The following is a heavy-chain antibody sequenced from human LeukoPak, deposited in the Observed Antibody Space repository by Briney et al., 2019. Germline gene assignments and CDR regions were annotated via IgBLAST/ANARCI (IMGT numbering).Heavy chain of an antibody. Sequence: KTSETLSLTCTVSGGSISSYYWGWIRQPPGKGLEWIGSIYYSGSTYYNPSLKSRVTISVDTSKNQFSLKLSSVTAADTAVYYCARDKQSMVRRYFDYWGQGTLVTVSS. CDR1: GGSISSYY. CDR2: IYYSGST. D-gene: IGHD3-10*01. J-gene: IGHJ4*02. V-gene: IGHV4-39*07. CDR3: ARDKQSMVRRYFDY.